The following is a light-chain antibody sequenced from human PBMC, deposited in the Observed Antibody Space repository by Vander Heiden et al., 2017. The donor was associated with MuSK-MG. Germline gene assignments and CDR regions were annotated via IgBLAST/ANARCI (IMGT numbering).Light chain of an antibody. J-gene: IGKJ1*01. CDR1: QSVLDSSNNKNY. CDR2: WAS. V-gene: IGKV4-1*01. Sequence: DIVMTQSPDSLAVSLGERATINGKSSQSVLDSSNNKNYLAWYQQKPGQSPKLLIYWASTRESGVPDRFSGSGSGTDFTLTISSLQAEDVAVYYCHQYYTNPRTFGQGTKVEIK. CDR3: HQYYTNPRT.